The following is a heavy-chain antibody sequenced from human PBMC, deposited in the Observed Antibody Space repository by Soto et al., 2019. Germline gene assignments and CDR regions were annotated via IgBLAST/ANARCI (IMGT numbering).Heavy chain of an antibody. D-gene: IGHD3-3*01. J-gene: IGHJ5*02. CDR3: ARKLSGSRTRYYDFGNRSWLDP. CDR2: INHSGST. V-gene: IGHV4-34*01. Sequence: PSETLSLTCAVYGGSFSGYYWSWIRQPPGKGLEWIGEINHSGSTNYNPSLKSRVTISVDTSKNQFSLKLSSVTAADTAVYYCARKLSGSRTRYYDFGNRSWLDPWGQGTLVTVSS. CDR1: GGSFSGYY.